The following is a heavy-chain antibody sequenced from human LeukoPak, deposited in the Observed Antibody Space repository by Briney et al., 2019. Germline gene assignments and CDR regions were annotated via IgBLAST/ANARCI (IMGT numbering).Heavy chain of an antibody. Sequence: ASVKVSCKASGGTFSSYAISWVRQAPGQGLEWMGGIIPIFGTANYAQKFQGRVTITADKSTSTAYMELSSLRSEDTAVYYCASSGYSSSWEEGDAFDIWGQGTMVTVSS. D-gene: IGHD6-13*01. CDR1: GGTFSSYA. CDR3: ASSGYSSSWEEGDAFDI. CDR2: IIPIFGTA. V-gene: IGHV1-69*06. J-gene: IGHJ3*02.